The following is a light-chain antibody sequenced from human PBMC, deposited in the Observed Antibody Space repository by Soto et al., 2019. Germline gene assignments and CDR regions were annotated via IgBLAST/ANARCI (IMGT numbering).Light chain of an antibody. V-gene: IGLV2-18*02. Sequence: QSALTQPPSVSGSPGQSVTISCTGTSSDVGNYNRVSWYQQPPGTAPKLIIYEVTNRPSGVPDRFSGSKSGSTASLIISGVQAEDEADYYCSSVTSSSTDVVFGGGTKVTVL. CDR3: SSVTSSSTDVV. CDR2: EVT. CDR1: SSDVGNYNR. J-gene: IGLJ2*01.